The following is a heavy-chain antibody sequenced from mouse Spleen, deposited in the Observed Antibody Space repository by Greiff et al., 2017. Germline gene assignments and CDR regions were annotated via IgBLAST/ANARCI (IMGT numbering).Heavy chain of an antibody. CDR3: ARDVRRYFDV. CDR2: INYDGSST. Sequence: EVKLVESEGGLVQPGSSMKVSCTASGFTFSDYYMAWVRQVPEKGLEWVANINYDGSSTYYLDSLKSRFIISRDNAKNILYMQMSSLKSEDTATYYCARDVRRYFDVWGAGTTVTVSS. CDR1: GFTFSDYY. J-gene: IGHJ1*01. V-gene: IGHV5-16*01.